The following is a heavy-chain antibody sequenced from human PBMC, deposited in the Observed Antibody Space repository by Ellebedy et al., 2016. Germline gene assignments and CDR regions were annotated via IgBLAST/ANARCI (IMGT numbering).Heavy chain of an antibody. CDR1: GFTFSNAW. V-gene: IGHV3-15*01. CDR3: TRGGLYDSSGYQNY. CDR2: IKSKTDGGTT. D-gene: IGHD3-22*01. J-gene: IGHJ4*02. Sequence: GESLKISXAASGFTFSNAWMSWVRQAPGKGLEWVGRIKSKTDGGTTDYAAPVKGRFTISRDDSKSIAYLQMNSLKTEDTAVYYCTRGGLYDSSGYQNYWGQGTLVTVSS.